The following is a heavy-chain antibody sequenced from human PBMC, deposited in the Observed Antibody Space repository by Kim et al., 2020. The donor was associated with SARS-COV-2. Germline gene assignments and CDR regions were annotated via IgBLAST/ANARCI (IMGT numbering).Heavy chain of an antibody. J-gene: IGHJ4*01. V-gene: IGHV3-23*01. CDR1: GFTFEVYA. CDR2: ISGSGTET. D-gene: IGHD6-13*01. Sequence: GGSLRLSCEASGFTFEVYAMNWVRQTPGKGLEWFSGISGSGTETYYADSVKGRFTISRDNSNRKLYLQLNSLRVDDTAIYYCAKDGRVGWRQQLVNDYF. CDR3: AKDGRVGWRQQLVNDYF.